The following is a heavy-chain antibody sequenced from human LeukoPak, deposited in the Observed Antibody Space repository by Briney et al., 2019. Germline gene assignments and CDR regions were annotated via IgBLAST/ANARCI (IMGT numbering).Heavy chain of an antibody. D-gene: IGHD6-25*01. CDR3: ARVYASDYLYYDY. J-gene: IGHJ4*02. CDR1: GGSISSSSYY. Sequence: PSETLSLTCTVSGGSISSSSYYWGWIRQPPGKGLEWIGSIYHGGNTFYSPSLKSRVIISVDPSKNQFSLQLTSVTAADTALYFCARVYASDYLYYDYWGLGTLVTVSS. CDR2: IYHGGNT. V-gene: IGHV4-39*07.